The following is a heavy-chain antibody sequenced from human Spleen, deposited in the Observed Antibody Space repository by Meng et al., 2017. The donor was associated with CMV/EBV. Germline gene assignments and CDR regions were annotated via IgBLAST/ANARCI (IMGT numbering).Heavy chain of an antibody. J-gene: IGHJ4*02. CDR3: ARDTLNWNFDY. Sequence: ASVKVSCKASGYTFTNYGITWVRQAPEHGLEWMGWISAYNGNTNYAQKLQDRVTMTTDTSTSTAYMNLRSLRSDDTAMYYCARDTLNWNFDYWGQGTLVTVSS. CDR2: ISAYNGNT. CDR1: GYTFTNYG. V-gene: IGHV1-18*01. D-gene: IGHD1-1*01.